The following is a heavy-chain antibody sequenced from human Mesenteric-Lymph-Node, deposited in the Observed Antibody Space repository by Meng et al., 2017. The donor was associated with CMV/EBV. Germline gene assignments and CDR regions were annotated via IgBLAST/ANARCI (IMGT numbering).Heavy chain of an antibody. Sequence: KGSGYTCTSYYIHWVRQAPGQGLEWMGVMNHGGGRTSYAQKFQGRVSMTRDTSTTTVYMELSSLTSEDTAGYYCARRYGSWSQFDYWGQGTLVTVSS. CDR1: GYTCTSYY. V-gene: IGHV1-46*01. J-gene: IGHJ4*02. CDR2: MNHGGGRT. CDR3: ARRYGSWSQFDY. D-gene: IGHD6-13*01.